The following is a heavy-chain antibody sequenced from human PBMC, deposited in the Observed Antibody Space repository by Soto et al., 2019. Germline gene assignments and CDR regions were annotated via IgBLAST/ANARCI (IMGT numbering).Heavy chain of an antibody. V-gene: IGHV4-59*01. Sequence: PSETLSLTCTVSSGAISHNFWSWIRQPPGKGLEWIGYVYYNGTTKYNPSLKSRVTVSVDTSRNQLSLKLRSVTAADTAVYYCARGEGISRFFEWLFLLHNWGRGTLVTVSS. CDR1: SGAISHNF. CDR3: ARGEGISRFFEWLFLLHN. D-gene: IGHD3-3*01. J-gene: IGHJ4*02. CDR2: VYYNGTT.